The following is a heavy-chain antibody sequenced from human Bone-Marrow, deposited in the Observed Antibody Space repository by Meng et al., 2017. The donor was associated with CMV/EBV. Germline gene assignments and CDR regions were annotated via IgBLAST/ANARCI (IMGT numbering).Heavy chain of an antibody. J-gene: IGHJ4*02. V-gene: IGHV3-21*01. CDR1: GFTFSSYS. Sequence: ETLSLTCAASGFTFSSYSMNWVRQAPGKGLEWVSSISSSSSYIYYADSVKGRFTISRDNAKNSLYLQMNSLRAEDTAVYYCARDKKGYAIFDYWGQGTLVTVSS. CDR3: ARDKKGYAIFDY. D-gene: IGHD2-2*01. CDR2: ISSSSSYI.